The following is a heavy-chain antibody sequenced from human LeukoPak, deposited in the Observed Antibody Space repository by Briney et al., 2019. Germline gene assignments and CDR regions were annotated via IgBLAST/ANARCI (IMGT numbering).Heavy chain of an antibody. CDR1: GYTFTSYY. V-gene: IGHV1-46*01. CDR2: INPSGGST. D-gene: IGHD3-9*01. J-gene: IGHJ4*02. CDR3: VRANYYDILTGYSSTDFSDY. Sequence: ASVKVSCKASGYTFTSYYMHWVRQAPGQGLEWMGIINPSGGSTSYAQKSQGRVTMTRDTSTSTVYMELSSLRSEDTAVYYCVRANYYDILTGYSSTDFSDYWGQGTLVTVSS.